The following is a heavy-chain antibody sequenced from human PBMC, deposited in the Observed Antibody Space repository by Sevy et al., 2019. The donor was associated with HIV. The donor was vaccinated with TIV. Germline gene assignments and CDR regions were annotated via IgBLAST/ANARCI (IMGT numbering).Heavy chain of an antibody. CDR2: ISSSGSTI. CDR3: AREGGYSYAVGTSPDAFDI. J-gene: IGHJ3*02. Sequence: GGSLRLSCAASGFTFSSYEMNWDRQAPGKGLEWVSYISSSGSTIYYADSVKGRFTISRDNAKNSLYLQMNSLRAEDTAVYYCAREGGYSYAVGTSPDAFDIWGQGTMVTVSS. CDR1: GFTFSSYE. D-gene: IGHD5-18*01. V-gene: IGHV3-48*03.